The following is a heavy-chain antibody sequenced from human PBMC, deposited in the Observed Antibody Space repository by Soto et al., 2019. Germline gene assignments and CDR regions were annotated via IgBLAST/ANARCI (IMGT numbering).Heavy chain of an antibody. CDR3: SGSYSYYGMDV. Sequence: ASVKVSCKASGYTFTSYAMHWVRQAPGQRLEWMGWINAGNGNTKYSQKFQGRVTITRDTSASTAYMELSSLRSEDTAMYYCSGSYSYYGMDVWGQGTTVTVSS. CDR2: INAGNGNT. D-gene: IGHD3-10*01. CDR1: GYTFTSYA. V-gene: IGHV1-3*01. J-gene: IGHJ6*02.